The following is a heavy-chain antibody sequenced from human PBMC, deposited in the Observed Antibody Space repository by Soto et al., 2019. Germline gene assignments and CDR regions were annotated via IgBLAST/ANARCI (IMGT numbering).Heavy chain of an antibody. J-gene: IGHJ6*02. D-gene: IGHD2-2*01. CDR1: GYTFTGYY. Sequence: ASVKVSCKASGYTFTGYYMHWVRQAPGQGLEWMGWINPSGGSTSYAQKFQGRVTMTRDTSTSTIYMELSSLRSEDTAFYYCARGIVVLPAAKVYGMDVWGQGTTVTVSS. CDR3: ARGIVVLPAAKVYGMDV. V-gene: IGHV1-46*01. CDR2: INPSGGST.